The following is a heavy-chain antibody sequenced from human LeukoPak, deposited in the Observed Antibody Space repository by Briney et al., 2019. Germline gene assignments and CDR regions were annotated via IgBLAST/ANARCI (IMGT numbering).Heavy chain of an antibody. D-gene: IGHD3-3*01. V-gene: IGHV4-59*08. CDR1: GVSISSYY. CDR3: ARHPFPKYDFWSGYSTAYYFDY. CDR2: IYYSGST. Sequence: SETLSLTCTVSGVSISSYYWSWIRQPPGKGLEWIGYIYYSGSTNYNPSLKSRVTISVDTSKNQFSLKLSSVTAADTAVYYCARHPFPKYDFWSGYSTAYYFDYWGQGTLVTVSS. J-gene: IGHJ4*02.